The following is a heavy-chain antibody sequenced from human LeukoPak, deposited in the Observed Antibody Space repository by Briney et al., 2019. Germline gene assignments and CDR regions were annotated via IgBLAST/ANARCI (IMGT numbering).Heavy chain of an antibody. CDR2: ISASGGST. CDR1: GFTFSSYV. Sequence: PGGSLRLSCAASGFTFSSYVMNWVRQAPGKGLEWVSSISASGGSTYYADSVKGRFTISRDNSKNTLYLQMNSLRAEDTALYYCAKGPRYYFYMDVWGKGTTVTVSS. J-gene: IGHJ6*03. CDR3: AKGPRYYFYMDV. V-gene: IGHV3-23*01.